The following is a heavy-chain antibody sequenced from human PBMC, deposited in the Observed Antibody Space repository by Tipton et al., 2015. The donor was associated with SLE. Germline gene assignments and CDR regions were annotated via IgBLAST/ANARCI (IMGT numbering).Heavy chain of an antibody. CDR3: ARGRTYYYDSSGYYPSYFDY. Sequence: QLVQSGAEVKKPGESLKISCKGSGYSLTSYWIGWVRQMPGKGLEWMGIIYPGDSDTRYRPSFQGQVTISADKSISTAYLQWSSLKASDTAMYYCARGRTYYYDSSGYYPSYFDYWGQGTLVTVSS. J-gene: IGHJ4*02. D-gene: IGHD3-22*01. CDR1: GYSLTSYW. V-gene: IGHV5-51*03. CDR2: IYPGDSDT.